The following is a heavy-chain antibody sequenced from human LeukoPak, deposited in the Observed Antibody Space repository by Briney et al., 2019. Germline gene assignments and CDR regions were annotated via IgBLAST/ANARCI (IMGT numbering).Heavy chain of an antibody. V-gene: IGHV1-2*02. CDR2: INPNSGGT. CDR3: ASAWVYDSSGYYFGSRGRAFDY. D-gene: IGHD3-22*01. J-gene: IGHJ4*02. CDR1: GYTFTCYY. Sequence: ASVKVSCKASGYTFTCYYMHWVRQAPGQGLEWMGWINPNSGGTNYAQKFQGRVTMTRDTSISTAYMELSRLRSDDTAVYYCASAWVYDSSGYYFGSRGRAFDYWGQGTLVTVSS.